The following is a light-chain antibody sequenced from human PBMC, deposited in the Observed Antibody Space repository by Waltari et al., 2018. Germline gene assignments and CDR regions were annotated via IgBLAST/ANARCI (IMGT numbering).Light chain of an antibody. CDR3: ISYTSSTTLGV. J-gene: IGLJ2*01. CDR2: EVS. CDR1: SSDVGAYNY. V-gene: IGLV2-14*03. Sequence: QSALTQPASVSGSPGQSITISCTGSSSDVGAYNYVSWYQQHPGKAPKLMIYEVSNRPSGVSNRFSGSKSGNTASLTIPWLLAEDEADYYCISYTSSTTLGVFGGGTKLTVL.